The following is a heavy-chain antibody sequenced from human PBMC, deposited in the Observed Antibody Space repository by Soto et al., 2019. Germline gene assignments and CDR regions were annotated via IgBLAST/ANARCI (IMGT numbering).Heavy chain of an antibody. CDR2: ISYDGSNK. CDR3: AKDSSLDGYSYGQPNYYGMDV. CDR1: GFTFSSYG. J-gene: IGHJ6*02. V-gene: IGHV3-30*18. Sequence: GGSLRLSCAASGFTFSSYGMHWVRQAPGKGLEWVAVISYDGSNKYYADSVKGRFTISRDNSKNTLYLQMNSLRAEDTAVYYCAKDSSLDGYSYGQPNYYGMDVWGQGTTVTVSS. D-gene: IGHD5-18*01.